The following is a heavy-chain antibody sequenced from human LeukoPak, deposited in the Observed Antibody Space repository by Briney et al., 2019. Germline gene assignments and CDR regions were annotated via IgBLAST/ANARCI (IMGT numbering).Heavy chain of an antibody. CDR2: ISGSGGST. Sequence: GGSLRLSCAASGFTFSSYAMSWVSQAPGKGLEWVAAISGSGGSTYYADSVKGRFAISRDNSKKTLYLQMNSLRAEDTAVYYCATQLSIAARPVFDYWGQGTLVTVSS. V-gene: IGHV3-23*01. CDR1: GFTFSSYA. D-gene: IGHD6-6*01. CDR3: ATQLSIAARPVFDY. J-gene: IGHJ4*02.